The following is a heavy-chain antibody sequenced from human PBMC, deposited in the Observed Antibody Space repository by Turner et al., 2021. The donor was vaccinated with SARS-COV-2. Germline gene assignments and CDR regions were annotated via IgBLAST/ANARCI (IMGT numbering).Heavy chain of an antibody. CDR1: GFTFSSDA. CDR2: ISGRGGST. CDR3: AKADRVMIVVVITLFDY. J-gene: IGHJ4*02. D-gene: IGHD3-22*01. Sequence: EVQLVESGGGLVQPGGSLRLSCEASGFTFSSDAMSWVRQAPGKGLEWVSAISGRGGSTYYADSVKGRFTISRDNSKNTLYLQMNSLRAEDTAVYYCAKADRVMIVVVITLFDYWGQGTLVTVSS. V-gene: IGHV3-23*04.